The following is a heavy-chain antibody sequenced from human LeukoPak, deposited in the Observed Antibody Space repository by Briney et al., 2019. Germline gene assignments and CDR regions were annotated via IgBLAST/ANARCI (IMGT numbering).Heavy chain of an antibody. V-gene: IGHV3-9*01. CDR2: ISWNSGSI. J-gene: IGHJ6*02. Sequence: PGGSLRLSCAASGFTFDDYTMPWVRQAPGKGLEWVSGISWNSGSIGYADSVKGRFTISRDNAKSSLYLQMNSLRAEDTALYYCAKDIFYRGSPHYYGMDVWGQGTTVTVSS. CDR1: GFTFDDYT. CDR3: AKDIFYRGSPHYYGMDV. D-gene: IGHD1-26*01.